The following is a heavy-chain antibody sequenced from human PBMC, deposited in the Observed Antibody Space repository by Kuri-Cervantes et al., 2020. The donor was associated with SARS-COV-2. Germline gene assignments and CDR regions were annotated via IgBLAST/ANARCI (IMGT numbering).Heavy chain of an antibody. J-gene: IGHJ4*02. Sequence: ESLKISCTVSGYSISSGYYWGWIRQPPGKGLEWIGSIYHSGSTYYNPSLKSRVTISVDTSKNQFSLRLSSVTAADTAVYYCARDRGTWGFDYWGQGTLVTVSS. CDR1: GYSISSGYY. V-gene: IGHV4-38-2*02. CDR3: ARDRGTWGFDY. CDR2: IYHSGST. D-gene: IGHD3-10*01.